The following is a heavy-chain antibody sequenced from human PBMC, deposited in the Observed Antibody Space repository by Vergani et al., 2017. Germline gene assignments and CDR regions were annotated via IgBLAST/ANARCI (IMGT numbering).Heavy chain of an antibody. J-gene: IGHJ6*02. Sequence: LEESGGGSVKPGGSLRLPCAASGFKFSDHYMSWIRQAPGKGLEWVSHISPGASTVSYTDSVTGRFTVSRDNDNNSLTLDMTPLRVEDTAVYYCAKNPGKCTTRHYYAMDVWGQGTTVTVSS. CDR1: GFKFSDHY. D-gene: IGHD1-1*01. V-gene: IGHV3-11*04. CDR3: AKNPGKCTTRHYYAMDV. CDR2: ISPGASTV.